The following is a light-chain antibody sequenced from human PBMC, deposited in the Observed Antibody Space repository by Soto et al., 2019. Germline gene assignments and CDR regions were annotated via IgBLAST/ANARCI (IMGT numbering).Light chain of an antibody. CDR2: GAS. CDR3: QHHEGFT. Sequence: EIVLTQSPGTLSLSPGERATLSCRASQSVSSSYLAWYQQKPGQAPRLLIYGASSRATGIPDRFSGSGSGTDFTLTISRLEPEDFAVYYCQHHEGFTFGPGTKVDIK. CDR1: QSVSSSY. V-gene: IGKV3-20*01. J-gene: IGKJ3*01.